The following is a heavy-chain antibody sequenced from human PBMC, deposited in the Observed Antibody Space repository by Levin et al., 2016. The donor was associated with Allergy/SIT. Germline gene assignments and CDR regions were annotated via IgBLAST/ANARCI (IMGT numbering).Heavy chain of an antibody. CDR3: ARTRRIVVVITRGPFDI. CDR2: ISGSGGST. J-gene: IGHJ3*02. D-gene: IGHD3-22*01. Sequence: GGSLRLSCAASGFTFSSYAMSWVRQAPGKGLEWVSAISGSGGSTYYADSVKGRFTISRDNSKNTLYLQMNSLRAEDTAVYYCARTRRIVVVITRGPFDIWGQGTMVTVSS. V-gene: IGHV3-23*01. CDR1: GFTFSSYA.